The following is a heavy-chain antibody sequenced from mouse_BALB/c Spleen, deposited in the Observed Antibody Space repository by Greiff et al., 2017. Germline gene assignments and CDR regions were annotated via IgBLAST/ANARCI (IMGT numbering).Heavy chain of an antibody. Sequence: EVHLVESGGGLVQPGGSRKLSCAASGFTFSSFGMHWVRQAPEKGLEWVAYISSGSSTIYYADTVKGRFTISRDNPKNTLFLQMTSLRSEDTAMYYCARRDRYDGGAMDYWGQGTSVTVSS. V-gene: IGHV5-17*02. CDR1: GFTFSSFG. D-gene: IGHD2-14*01. CDR2: ISSGSSTI. CDR3: ARRDRYDGGAMDY. J-gene: IGHJ4*01.